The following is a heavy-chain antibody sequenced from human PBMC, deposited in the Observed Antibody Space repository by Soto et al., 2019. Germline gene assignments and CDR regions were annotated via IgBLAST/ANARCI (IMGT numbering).Heavy chain of an antibody. CDR3: TREKPGTSDSFDS. Sequence: ASVKVSCKASGNTFSSYYINWVRQPAEQGLAWMGWMSPKEGNTGSAKKFQGRDTMTRKPSISTNYMELSSMRSDYTAVYYCTREKPGTSDSFDSWGQGTLVTVSS. D-gene: IGHD2-21*01. V-gene: IGHV1-8*01. J-gene: IGHJ4*02. CDR1: GNTFSSYY. CDR2: MSPKEGNT.